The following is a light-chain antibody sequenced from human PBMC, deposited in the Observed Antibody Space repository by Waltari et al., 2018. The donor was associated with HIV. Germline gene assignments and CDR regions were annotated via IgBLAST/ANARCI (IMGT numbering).Light chain of an antibody. CDR1: QSVSSN. J-gene: IGKJ1*01. V-gene: IGKV3-15*01. Sequence: EIVMTQSPATLSVSPGEKVTLSCRASQSVSSNLAWYQQKPGQAPGLLIYSASTRAAGIPARFSGSGAGREFTLSISSLQSEDFAVYYCQQYHNWPRTFGQGTKVEI. CDR3: QQYHNWPRT. CDR2: SAS.